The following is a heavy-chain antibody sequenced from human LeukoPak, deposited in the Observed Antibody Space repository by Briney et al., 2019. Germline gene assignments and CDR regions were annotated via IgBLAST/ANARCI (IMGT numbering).Heavy chain of an antibody. CDR3: ARDSSSLFAFDI. Sequence: SETLSLTCTVSGGSISSSSYYWGWIRQPPGKGLEWIGSIYYSGSTYYNPSLKSRVTISVDTSKNQFSLKLSSVTAADTAVYYCARDSSSLFAFDIWGQGTVVTVSS. J-gene: IGHJ3*02. CDR1: GGSISSSSYY. D-gene: IGHD6-6*01. CDR2: IYYSGST. V-gene: IGHV4-39*07.